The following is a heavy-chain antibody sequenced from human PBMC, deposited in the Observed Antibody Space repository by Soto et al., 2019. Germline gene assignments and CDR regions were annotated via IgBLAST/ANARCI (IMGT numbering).Heavy chain of an antibody. CDR1: GFTVSSNY. CDR3: ARDVDTTSHLNWFDP. J-gene: IGHJ5*02. D-gene: IGHD5-18*01. V-gene: IGHV3-53*01. Sequence: SCAASGFTVSSNYMSWVRQAPGKGLEWVSVIFSGGSTYYADSVKARFTISRDNSKNTVYLQMDSLEVEDTAVYYCARDVDTTSHLNWFDPWGQGVMVTVTS. CDR2: IFSGGST.